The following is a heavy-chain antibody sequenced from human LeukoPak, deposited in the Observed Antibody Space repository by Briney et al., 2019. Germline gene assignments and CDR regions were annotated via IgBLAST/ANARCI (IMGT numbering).Heavy chain of an antibody. CDR2: IIPFFGTA. D-gene: IGHD1-26*01. CDR3: ARDLDSGSYSGP. J-gene: IGHJ5*02. Sequence: SVKVSCKASGGTFSDYAINWVRQAPGQGLEWMGGIIPFFGTANYAQKFQGRVTITADESTSTAYMELSSLRSEDTAVYYCARDLDSGSYSGPWGQGTLVTVSS. V-gene: IGHV1-69*13. CDR1: GGTFSDYA.